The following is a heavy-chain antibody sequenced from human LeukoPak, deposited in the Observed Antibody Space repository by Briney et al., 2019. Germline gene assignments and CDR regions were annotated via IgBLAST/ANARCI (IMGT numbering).Heavy chain of an antibody. V-gene: IGHV4-34*01. D-gene: IGHD1-26*01. CDR3: ASGSYDAFDI. CDR2: INHSGST. Sequence: SETLSLTCAVYGGSFSGYYWSWIRQPPGKGLEWIGEINHSGSTDYNPSLKGRVTISVDTSKNQFSLKLSSVTAADTAVYYCASGSYDAFDIWGQGTMVTVSS. J-gene: IGHJ3*02. CDR1: GGSFSGYY.